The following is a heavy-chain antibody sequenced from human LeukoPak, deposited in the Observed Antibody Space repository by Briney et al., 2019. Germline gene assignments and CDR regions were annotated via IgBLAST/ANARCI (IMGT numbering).Heavy chain of an antibody. J-gene: IGHJ3*02. D-gene: IGHD3-10*01. CDR2: IGRSDSTI. CDR1: GFTFSDYY. CDR3: AKKWYGSGSYYKSPNHDAFDI. Sequence: GGSLRLSCAASGFTFSDYYMSWSRQAPAKGLEWVSYIGRSDSTIYYADSVNDRFTSPMDNAKNSLYLQMNSLRPEDTAVYYCAKKWYGSGSYYKSPNHDAFDIWGQRTMVTVSS. V-gene: IGHV3-11*01.